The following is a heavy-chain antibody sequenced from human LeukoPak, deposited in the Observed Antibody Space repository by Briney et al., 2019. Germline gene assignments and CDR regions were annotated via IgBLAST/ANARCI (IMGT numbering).Heavy chain of an antibody. CDR1: GFTFSNYW. J-gene: IGHJ4*02. CDR2: INTDGSST. Sequence: PGGSLRLSCAASGFTFSNYWMHWVRHAPGKGLVWVSRINTDGSSTSYVDSVKGRFTISRDNSKDTLYLQMNSLRAEDTAVYYCANDFWSGYYTGIYFDYWGQGTLVTVSS. CDR3: ANDFWSGYYTGIYFDY. D-gene: IGHD3-3*01. V-gene: IGHV3-74*01.